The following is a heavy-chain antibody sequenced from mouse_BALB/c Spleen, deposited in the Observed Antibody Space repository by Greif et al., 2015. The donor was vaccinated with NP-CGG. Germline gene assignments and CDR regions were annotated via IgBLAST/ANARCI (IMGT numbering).Heavy chain of an antibody. CDR1: GYTFTSYW. V-gene: IGHV1-87*01. D-gene: IGHD1-1*01. J-gene: IGHJ2*01. CDR2: IYPGDGDT. Sequence: LQLQQSGAELARPGASVKLSCKASGYTFTSYWMQWVKQRPGQGLEWIGAIYPGDGDTRYTQKFKGKATLTADKSSSTAYMQLSSLASEDSAVYYCARWGYGSSYVDYWGQGTTLTVSS. CDR3: ARWGYGSSYVDY.